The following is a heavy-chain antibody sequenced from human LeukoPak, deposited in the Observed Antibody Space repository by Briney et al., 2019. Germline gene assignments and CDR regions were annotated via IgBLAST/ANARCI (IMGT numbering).Heavy chain of an antibody. CDR2: INSDGSST. J-gene: IGHJ3*02. V-gene: IGHV3-74*01. D-gene: IGHD2/OR15-2a*01. CDR1: GFTFSSYW. CDR3: ARDDIIIDAFDI. Sequence: PGGSLRLSCVASGFTFSSYWMQWVRQAPGKGLMWVSRINSDGSSTSYADSVKGRFTISRDNAKNTLYLQMNSLRAEDTAVYYCARDDIIIDAFDILGQGTMVTVSS.